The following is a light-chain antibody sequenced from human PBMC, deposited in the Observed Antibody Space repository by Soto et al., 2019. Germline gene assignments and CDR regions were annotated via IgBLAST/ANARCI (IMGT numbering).Light chain of an antibody. CDR1: SSDVGAYNY. V-gene: IGLV2-14*01. J-gene: IGLJ2*01. CDR3: SSYTSGSTLVV. Sequence: QSALTQPASVSGSPGQSITISCTGSSSDVGAYNYVSWYQQHPGKAPRLMIYEVTNRPSGVSNRFSGSKSGNTASLTISWLRAEDEADYYCSSYTSGSTLVVFGGGTKLTVL. CDR2: EVT.